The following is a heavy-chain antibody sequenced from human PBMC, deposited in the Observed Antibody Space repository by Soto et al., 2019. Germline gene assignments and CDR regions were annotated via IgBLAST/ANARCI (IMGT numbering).Heavy chain of an antibody. J-gene: IGHJ6*02. CDR1: GYSFTSYW. CDR2: IYPDDSDT. CDR3: ARQGYYGSGSYGYGMDV. D-gene: IGHD3-10*01. V-gene: IGHV5-51*01. Sequence: GESLKISCKGSGYSFTSYWIGWVRQMPGKGLEWMGIIYPDDSDTRYSPSFQGQVTISADKSISTAYLQWSSLKASDTAMYYCARQGYYGSGSYGYGMDVWGQGTTVTVSS.